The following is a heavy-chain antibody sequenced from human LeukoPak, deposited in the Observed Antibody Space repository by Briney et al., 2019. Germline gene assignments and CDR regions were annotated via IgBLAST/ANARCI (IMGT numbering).Heavy chain of an antibody. D-gene: IGHD2-15*01. Sequence: PGGSLRLSCEASGFTFSSSGMHWVRQSPGKGLEWVTFIRDTGSKRYYADSVKGRFTISRDNSKNTLYLQMDSLRVEDTAVYFCAKDQSYMDSGGLRYFNSWGQGTLVTVSS. J-gene: IGHJ4*02. V-gene: IGHV3-30*02. CDR2: IRDTGSKR. CDR3: AKDQSYMDSGGLRYFNS. CDR1: GFTFSSSG.